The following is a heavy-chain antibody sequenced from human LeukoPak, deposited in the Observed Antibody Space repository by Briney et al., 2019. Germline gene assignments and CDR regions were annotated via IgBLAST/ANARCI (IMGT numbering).Heavy chain of an antibody. V-gene: IGHV4-39*07. CDR2: IYYSGST. J-gene: IGHJ3*02. CDR1: GGSISSSSYY. Sequence: SETLSLTCTVSGGSISSSSYYWGWIRQPPGKGLEWIGSIYYSGSTYYNPSLKSRVTISVDTSKNQFSLKLSSVTAADTAVYYCARGGVIAAPGAFDIWGQGTMVTVSS. D-gene: IGHD2-15*01. CDR3: ARGGVIAAPGAFDI.